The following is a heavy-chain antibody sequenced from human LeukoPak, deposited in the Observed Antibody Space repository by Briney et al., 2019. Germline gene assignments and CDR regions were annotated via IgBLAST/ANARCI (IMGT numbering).Heavy chain of an antibody. CDR1: GFTFSSYS. J-gene: IGHJ4*02. CDR3: ASIPSYRCY. V-gene: IGHV3-48*04. Sequence: PVGSLRLSCAASGFTFSSYSMNWVRQAPGQGLEWVSYISSSSSTIYYADSVKGRFTISRDNAKNSLYLQMNSLRAEDTAVYYCASIPSYRCYWGQGTLVTVSS. CDR2: ISSSSSTI. D-gene: IGHD1-14*01.